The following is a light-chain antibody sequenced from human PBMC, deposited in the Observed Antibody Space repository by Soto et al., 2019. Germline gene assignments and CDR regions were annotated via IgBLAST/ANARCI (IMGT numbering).Light chain of an antibody. J-gene: IGLJ1*01. CDR3: QSYDNMVSPYNYV. V-gene: IGLV1-40*01. CDR2: GNT. Sequence: QSVLTQPPSVSGAPGQRVTISCTGSSSNLGSGYDVQWYQQLPGAAPKLLIYGNTNRPSGVPDRFSGSKSGTSASLAISGLQDEDEAEYFCQSYDNMVSPYNYVFGTGTKLTVL. CDR1: SSNLGSGYD.